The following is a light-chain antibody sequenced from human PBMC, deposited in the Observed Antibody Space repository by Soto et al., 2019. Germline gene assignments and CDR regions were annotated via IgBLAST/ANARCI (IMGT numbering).Light chain of an antibody. CDR1: SSDVGGYNY. J-gene: IGLJ1*01. CDR2: EVS. Sequence: QSALTQPASVSGSPGQSITISCTGTSSDVGGYNYVSWYQQHPGKAPKLMIYEVSNRPSGVSNRFSGSKSGNTASLTISGLQAADEADYYCSSYTFSSTPYVFGTGTKLTVL. CDR3: SSYTFSSTPYV. V-gene: IGLV2-14*01.